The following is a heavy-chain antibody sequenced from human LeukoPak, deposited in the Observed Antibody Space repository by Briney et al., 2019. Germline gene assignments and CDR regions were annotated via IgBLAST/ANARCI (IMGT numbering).Heavy chain of an antibody. CDR2: INSDGSST. CDR3: ARDIVVGPADNPLDRYFDL. CDR1: GFTFSSYW. D-gene: IGHD2-2*01. J-gene: IGHJ2*01. Sequence: GGSLRLSCAASGFTFSSYWMHWVRQAPGKGLLWVSRINSDGSSTSYADSVKGRFTISRDNAKNTLYLQMNSLRAEDTAVYYCARDIVVGPADNPLDRYFDLWGRGTLVTVSS. V-gene: IGHV3-74*01.